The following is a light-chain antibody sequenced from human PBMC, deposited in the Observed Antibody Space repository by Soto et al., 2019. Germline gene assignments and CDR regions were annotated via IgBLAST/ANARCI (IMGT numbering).Light chain of an antibody. CDR1: QSLLYSNGYNY. CDR3: MQALQTPPA. Sequence: EIVLTQSPLSLPVTPGEPASISCRSSQSLLYSNGYNYLVWYLQRPGQSPQLLIYLGSNSASGVPKSFSGSESGTDFTLKISRVEAEDVGVYYCMQALQTPPAFDGGTKMEIK. V-gene: IGKV2-28*01. J-gene: IGKJ4*01. CDR2: LGS.